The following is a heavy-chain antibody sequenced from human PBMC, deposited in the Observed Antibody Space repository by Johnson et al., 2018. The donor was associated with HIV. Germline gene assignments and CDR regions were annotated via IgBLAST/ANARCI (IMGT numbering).Heavy chain of an antibody. J-gene: IGHJ3*02. CDR1: GFSFSDYY. V-gene: IGHV3-11*04. CDR3: ARDQWIQLWRDAFDI. CDR2: ISSSGSTI. D-gene: IGHD5-18*01. Sequence: QVQLVESGGGVVQPGRSLRLSCAASGFSFSDYYMSWIRQAPGKGLEWISYISSSGSTIYYADSVKGRFTISRDNAKNSLYLQMNSLRAEDTAVYYCARDQWIQLWRDAFDIWGQGTMVSVSS.